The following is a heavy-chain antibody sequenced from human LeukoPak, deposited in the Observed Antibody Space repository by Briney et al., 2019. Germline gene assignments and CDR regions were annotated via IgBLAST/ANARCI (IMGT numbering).Heavy chain of an antibody. V-gene: IGHV4-61*02. CDR2: IYTSGST. CDR1: GGSISSSSYY. J-gene: IGHJ4*02. D-gene: IGHD4-17*01. CDR3: ARASYGDYEDTSYFDY. Sequence: MPSETLSLTCTVSGGSISSSSYYWSWIRQPAGKGLEWIGLIYTSGSTNYNPSLKSRVTISVDKSKNHLSLNLRSVTAADTAVYYCARASYGDYEDTSYFDYWGQGTLVTVSS.